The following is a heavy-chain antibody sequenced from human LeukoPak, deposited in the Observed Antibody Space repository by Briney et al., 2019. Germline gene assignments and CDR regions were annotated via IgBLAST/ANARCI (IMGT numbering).Heavy chain of an antibody. CDR1: GGSISSSNW. Sequence: SETLSLTCAVSGGSISSSNWWSWVRQPPGQGLEWIGEIYHSGSTKYNPSLKSRVTISVDKSKNQFSLRLSSVTAADTAVYYCARAYDSGYNYGYFDYWGQGTLVTVSS. D-gene: IGHD5-24*01. CDR2: IYHSGST. J-gene: IGHJ4*02. CDR3: ARAYDSGYNYGYFDY. V-gene: IGHV4-4*02.